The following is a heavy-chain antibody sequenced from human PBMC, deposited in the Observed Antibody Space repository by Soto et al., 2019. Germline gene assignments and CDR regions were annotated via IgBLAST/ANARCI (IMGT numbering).Heavy chain of an antibody. CDR3: ARENSGYDTRYFDY. V-gene: IGHV4-30-4*01. J-gene: IGHJ4*01. CDR1: GGSISSGDYY. Sequence: PSETLSLTCTVSGGSISSGDYYWSWIRQPPGKGLGCIGYIYYSGSTYYNPSLKSRVTISVDTSKNQFSLKLSSVTAADTAVYYRARENSGYDTRYFDYWGHGTLVX. CDR2: IYYSGST. D-gene: IGHD5-12*01.